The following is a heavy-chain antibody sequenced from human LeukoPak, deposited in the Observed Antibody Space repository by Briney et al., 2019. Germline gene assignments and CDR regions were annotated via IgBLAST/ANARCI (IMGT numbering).Heavy chain of an antibody. CDR3: ARAWVGSSGWYSPYYFDY. Sequence: ASVKVSCKASGYTFTGYYMHWVRQAPGQGLEWMGRINPNSGGTNYAQKFQGRVTMTRDTSISTAYMELSRLRSDDTAVYYCARAWVGSSGWYSPYYFDYWGQGTLVTVSS. J-gene: IGHJ4*02. CDR2: INPNSGGT. D-gene: IGHD6-19*01. CDR1: GYTFTGYY. V-gene: IGHV1-2*06.